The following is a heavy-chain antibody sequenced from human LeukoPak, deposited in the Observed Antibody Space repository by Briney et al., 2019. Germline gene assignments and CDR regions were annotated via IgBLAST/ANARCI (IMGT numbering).Heavy chain of an antibody. CDR2: INPRSGDT. J-gene: IGHJ4*02. CDR1: GYTFTGYY. Sequence: ASVKVSCKASGYTFTGYYMHWVRQAPGQGLEWMGWINPRSGDTNYAQKFQGRVTMTRDTSISTAYMELRRLRSDDTAVYYCATGVITPGFDYWGQGTLVTVSS. CDR3: ATGVITPGFDY. D-gene: IGHD4-23*01. V-gene: IGHV1-2*02.